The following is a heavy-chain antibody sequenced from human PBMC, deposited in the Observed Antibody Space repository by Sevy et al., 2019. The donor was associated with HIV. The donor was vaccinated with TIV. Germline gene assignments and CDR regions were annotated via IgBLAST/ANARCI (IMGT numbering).Heavy chain of an antibody. Sequence: GESLKISCAASGFNVSSNYMNWVRQAPGKGLEWVSVIYSGANTDYADSVKGRFTISRDTTKNTMYLQMNSLRAEDTAVYYCARDTITYYYDSSGYYTSGYGMDVWGQGTTVTVSS. V-gene: IGHV3-53*01. CDR2: IYSGANT. D-gene: IGHD3-22*01. J-gene: IGHJ6*02. CDR1: GFNVSSNY. CDR3: ARDTITYYYDSSGYYTSGYGMDV.